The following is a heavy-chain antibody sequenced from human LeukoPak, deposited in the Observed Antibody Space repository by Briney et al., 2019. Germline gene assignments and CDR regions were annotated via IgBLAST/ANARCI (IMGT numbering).Heavy chain of an antibody. CDR1: GFTFSSYE. V-gene: IGHV3-9*01. D-gene: IGHD3-22*01. Sequence: QPGGSLRLSCAASGFTFSSYEMNWVRQAPGKGLEWVSGISWNSGSIGYADSVKGRFTISRDNAKNSLYLQMKSLRAEDTALYYCAKAPGYYYDSSIYWAYWGQGTLVTVSS. CDR2: ISWNSGSI. CDR3: AKAPGYYYDSSIYWAY. J-gene: IGHJ4*02.